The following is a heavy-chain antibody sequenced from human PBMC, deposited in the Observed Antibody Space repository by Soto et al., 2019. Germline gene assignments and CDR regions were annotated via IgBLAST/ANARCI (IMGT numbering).Heavy chain of an antibody. CDR2: IGSAHDP. CDR1: ACTFSTYD. V-gene: IGHV3-13*05. Sequence: WGSLRLSGAASACTFSTYDMHWVRQVPGKGLVWVSAIGSAHDPYYLGSVKGRFSISRENAKNSLYLQMNSLTTGDTAVYYCARAYLGRPPRRADYYYALDAWGQGTTVTVSS. J-gene: IGHJ6*02. D-gene: IGHD1-26*01. CDR3: ARAYLGRPPRRADYYYALDA.